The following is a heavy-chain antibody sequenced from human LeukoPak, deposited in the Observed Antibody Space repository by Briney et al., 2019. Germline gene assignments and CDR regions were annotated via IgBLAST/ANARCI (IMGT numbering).Heavy chain of an antibody. Sequence: SETLSLTCTVSGGSISSSSYYWGWIRQPPGKGLEWIGSIYYSGSTYYNPSLKSRVIISVDTSKKQFSLKLSSVTAADTAVYYCARGENSSSWYYYYYYMDVWGKGTTVTVSS. J-gene: IGHJ6*03. V-gene: IGHV4-39*07. CDR1: GGSISSSSYY. CDR3: ARGENSSSWYYYYYYMDV. D-gene: IGHD6-13*01. CDR2: IYYSGST.